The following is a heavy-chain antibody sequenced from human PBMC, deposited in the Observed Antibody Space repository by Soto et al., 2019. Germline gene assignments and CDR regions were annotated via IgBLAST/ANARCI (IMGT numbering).Heavy chain of an antibody. CDR2: IVVGSGNT. J-gene: IGHJ6*02. V-gene: IGHV1-58*01. D-gene: IGHD6-19*01. CDR1: GLTFTSSA. Sequence: SVKVSCKASGLTFTSSAVQWLRQARGQRLEWIGWIVVGSGNTNYAQKFQERVTITRDMSTSTAYMELSSLRSEDTAVYYCAADPPGGWYYYDYGMDVWG. CDR3: AADPPGGWYYYDYGMDV.